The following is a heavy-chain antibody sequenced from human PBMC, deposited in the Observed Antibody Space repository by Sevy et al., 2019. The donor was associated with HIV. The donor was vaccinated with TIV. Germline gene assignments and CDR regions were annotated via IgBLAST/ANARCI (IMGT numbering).Heavy chain of an antibody. J-gene: IGHJ4*02. CDR2: ISPHNGDT. D-gene: IGHD2-15*01. CDR3: ARAYCSGGRCYSLAY. Sequence: ASVKVSCKVSGYTFSTYRITWVRQAPGQGLEWMGWISPHNGDTNYAQKLQGRVTMITDTSTSTAYMELRSLRSGDTAVYYCARAYCSGGRCYSLAYWGQGTLVTVSS. CDR1: GYTFSTYR. V-gene: IGHV1-18*01.